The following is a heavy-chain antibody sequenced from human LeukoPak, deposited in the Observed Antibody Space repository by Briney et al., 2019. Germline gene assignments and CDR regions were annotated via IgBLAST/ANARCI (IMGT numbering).Heavy chain of an antibody. CDR1: GGSISSYY. V-gene: IGHV4-59*08. J-gene: IGHJ6*02. Sequence: SETLSLTCTVSGGSISSYYWSWIRQPPGKGLEWIGYIYYSGSTNYNPSLKSRVTISVDTSKNQFSLKLSSVTAADTAVYYCARLPGEYYYDSSGYYRYYYYGMDVWGQRTTVTVSS. CDR3: ARLPGEYYYDSSGYYRYYYYGMDV. CDR2: IYYSGST. D-gene: IGHD3-22*01.